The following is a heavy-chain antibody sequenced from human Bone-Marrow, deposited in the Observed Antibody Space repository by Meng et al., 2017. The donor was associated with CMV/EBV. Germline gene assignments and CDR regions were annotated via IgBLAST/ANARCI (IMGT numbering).Heavy chain of an antibody. J-gene: IGHJ4*02. D-gene: IGHD2-2*02. V-gene: IGHV3-23*01. CDR1: GSSISSDS. CDR3: ARGDKYTIRYAIDY. CDR2: ISSLRIPT. Sequence: GSSISSDSMTGVRQAAEKVRELVAIISSLRIPTYAADSERGLSTMARDNPKKAQFVQMNILTAEETVFYYCARGDKYTIRYAIDYWGQGTLVTVSS.